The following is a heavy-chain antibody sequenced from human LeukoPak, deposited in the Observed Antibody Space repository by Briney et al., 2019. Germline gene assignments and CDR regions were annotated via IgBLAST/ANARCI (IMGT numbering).Heavy chain of an antibody. Sequence: PGGSLRLSCAASGFTFSSYAMSWVRQAPGKGLEWVARSRDKANSYITEYAASVKGRFTISRDDSKNSLYLQMNSLKTEDTAVYYCARRGSSSGYQPFDYWGQGTLVTVSS. CDR1: GFTFSSYA. CDR3: ARRGSSSGYQPFDY. CDR2: SRDKANSYIT. D-gene: IGHD3-22*01. J-gene: IGHJ4*02. V-gene: IGHV3-72*01.